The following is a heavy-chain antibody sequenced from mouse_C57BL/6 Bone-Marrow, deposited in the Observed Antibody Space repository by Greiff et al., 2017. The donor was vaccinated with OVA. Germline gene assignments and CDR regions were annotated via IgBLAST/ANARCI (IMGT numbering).Heavy chain of an antibody. D-gene: IGHD2-3*01. J-gene: IGHJ4*01. CDR2: IYPGDGDT. CDR1: GYAFSSSW. Sequence: QVQLQQSGPELVKPGASVKISCKASGYAFSSSWMNWVKQRPGKGLEWIGRIYPGDGDTNYNGKFKGKATLTADKSSSTAYMQLSSLTSEDSAVYFCAYIYDGYEDYWGQGTSVTVSS. V-gene: IGHV1-82*01. CDR3: AYIYDGYEDY.